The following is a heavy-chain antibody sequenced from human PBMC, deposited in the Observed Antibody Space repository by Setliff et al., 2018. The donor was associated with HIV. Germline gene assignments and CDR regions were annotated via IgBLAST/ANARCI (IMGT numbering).Heavy chain of an antibody. CDR3: ARAGDYYDSGGYLTRGPAALDL. CDR2: IYSNGNT. CDR1: GDSMSRHY. Sequence: ETLSLTCTVSGDSMSRHYWSWIRQPPGKGLEFIGNIYSNGNTKYNPSLKSRVIMSVDMSNHQVSLRLSSVTAAGTAVYYCARAGDYYDSGGYLTRGPAALDLWGQGTLVTVSS. V-gene: IGHV4-59*08. J-gene: IGHJ3*01. D-gene: IGHD3-22*01.